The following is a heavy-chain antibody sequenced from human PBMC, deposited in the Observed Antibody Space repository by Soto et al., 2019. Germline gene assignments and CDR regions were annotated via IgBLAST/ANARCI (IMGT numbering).Heavy chain of an antibody. J-gene: IGHJ5*02. D-gene: IGHD1-26*01. V-gene: IGHV1-2*02. Sequence: ASVKVSCKASGYTFTGYYMHWVRQAPGQGLEWMGWINPNSGGTNYAQKLQGRVTMTTDTSTSTAYMELRSLRSDDTAVYYCARVFVVGAPGHWFDPWGQGTLVTVSS. CDR2: INPNSGGT. CDR1: GYTFTGYY. CDR3: ARVFVVGAPGHWFDP.